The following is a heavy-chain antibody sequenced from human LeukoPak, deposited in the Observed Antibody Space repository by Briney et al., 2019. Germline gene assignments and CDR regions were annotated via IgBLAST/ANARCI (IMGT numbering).Heavy chain of an antibody. Sequence: PGGSLRLSCAASGFTVSSNYMTWVRQAPGKGLEWVSAINGGGSTFYADSMKGRFTISRDNSKNTLSLQMNSLRAEDTAVYYCVFNGYWGQGTLVSVSS. CDR1: GFTVSSNY. CDR3: VFNGY. V-gene: IGHV3-66*01. CDR2: INGGGST. J-gene: IGHJ4*02.